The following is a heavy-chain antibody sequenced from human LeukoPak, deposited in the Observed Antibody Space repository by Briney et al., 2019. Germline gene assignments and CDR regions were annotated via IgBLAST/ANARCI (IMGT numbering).Heavy chain of an antibody. CDR3: ARQRITAADGTKGYFDY. CDR2: IYYSGST. J-gene: IGHJ4*02. CDR1: GGSISSGYY. Sequence: SETLSLTCTVSGGSISSGYYWGWIRQPPGKVLEWIGSIYYSGSTYYNPSLKSRVTISVDTSKNQFSLNLNSVTAADTALYYCARQRITAADGTKGYFDYWGQGTLVTVSS. V-gene: IGHV4-39*01. D-gene: IGHD6-13*01.